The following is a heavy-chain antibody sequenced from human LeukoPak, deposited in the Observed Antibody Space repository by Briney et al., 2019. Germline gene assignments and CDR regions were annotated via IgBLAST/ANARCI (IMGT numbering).Heavy chain of an antibody. D-gene: IGHD6-6*01. CDR2: TSAYNGNT. J-gene: IGHJ4*02. CDR3: AREPTDEAPQEGSFDY. V-gene: IGHV1-18*01. CDR1: GYTFTSYG. Sequence: ASVKVSCKASGYTFTSYGISWVRQAPGQGLEWMGWTSAYNGNTNYAQKLRGRVTMTTDTSTSTAYMELRSLRSDDTAVYYCAREPTDEAPQEGSFDYWGQGTLVTVSS.